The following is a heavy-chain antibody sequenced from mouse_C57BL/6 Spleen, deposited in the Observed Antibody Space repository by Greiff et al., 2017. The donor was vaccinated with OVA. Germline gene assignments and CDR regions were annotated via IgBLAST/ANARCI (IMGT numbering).Heavy chain of an antibody. CDR3: AGAPYDYDGYFYV. J-gene: IGHJ1*03. CDR1: GFSLTSYG. V-gene: IGHV2-2*01. D-gene: IGHD2-4*01. CDR2: IWSGGST. Sequence: VQLQQSGPGLVQPSQSLSITCTVSGFSLTSYGVHWVRQSPGKGLEWLGVIWSGGSTDYNAAFISRRSISNDNSKSQVFLKMNSRQTDDTAIYYLAGAPYDYDGYFYVWGTGTTVTVSS.